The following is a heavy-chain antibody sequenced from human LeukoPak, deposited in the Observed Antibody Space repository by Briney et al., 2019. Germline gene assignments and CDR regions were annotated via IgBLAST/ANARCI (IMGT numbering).Heavy chain of an antibody. CDR1: GGSFSGYY. CDR2: MNHRGST. CDR3: ARDRGTWNDDGFDY. J-gene: IGHJ4*02. Sequence: SETLSLTCAVYGGSFSGYYWSWIRQPPGKGLEWIGEMNHRGSTNYNPSLKSRVTLSVDTSKNQFSLKLSSVTAADTAVYYCARDRGTWNDDGFDYWGQGTLVTVSS. D-gene: IGHD1-1*01. V-gene: IGHV4-34*01.